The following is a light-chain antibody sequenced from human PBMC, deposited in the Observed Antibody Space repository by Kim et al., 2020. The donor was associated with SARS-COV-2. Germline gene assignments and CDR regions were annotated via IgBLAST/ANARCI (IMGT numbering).Light chain of an antibody. V-gene: IGLV2-23*02. Sequence: GQSIPISCTGTSGDVGSYNLVSWYQQHPGKAPKLMIYEVSKRPSGVSNRFSGSKSGNTASLTISGLQAEDEADYYCCSYAGSSTLVFGGGTQLTVL. CDR3: CSYAGSSTLV. CDR1: SGDVGSYNL. J-gene: IGLJ3*02. CDR2: EVS.